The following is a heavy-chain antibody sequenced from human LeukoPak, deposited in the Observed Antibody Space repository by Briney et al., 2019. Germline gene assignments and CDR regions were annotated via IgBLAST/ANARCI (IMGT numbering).Heavy chain of an antibody. D-gene: IGHD3-22*01. CDR2: IYYSGST. Sequence: SETLSLTCTVSGGSISSSSYYWGWIRQPPGKGLEWIGSIYYSGSTYYNPSLKSRVTISVETSKNSFSLKLSSVTATDTAVYYCAGQHDTNGYYFYWGQGTLVTVSS. CDR3: AGQHDTNGYYFY. J-gene: IGHJ4*02. V-gene: IGHV4-39*07. CDR1: GGSISSSSYY.